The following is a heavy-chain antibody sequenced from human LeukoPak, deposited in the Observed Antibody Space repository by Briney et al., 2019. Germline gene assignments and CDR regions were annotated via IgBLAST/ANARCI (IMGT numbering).Heavy chain of an antibody. V-gene: IGHV4-59*06. D-gene: IGHD5-12*01. CDR1: GGSISSYY. Sequence: SETLSLTCTVSGGSISSYYWSWIRLHPGKGLEWIGYIYYSGSTYYNPSLKSRVTISVDTSKNQFSLKLSSVTAADTAVYYCARLARIVATTNGYYYYYGMDVWGQGTTVTVSS. CDR2: IYYSGST. J-gene: IGHJ6*02. CDR3: ARLARIVATTNGYYYYYGMDV.